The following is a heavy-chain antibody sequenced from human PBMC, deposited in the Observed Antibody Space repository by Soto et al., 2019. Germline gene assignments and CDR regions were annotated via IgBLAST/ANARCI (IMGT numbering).Heavy chain of an antibody. Sequence: PGGSLRLSCAASGFTFSSYWMSWDRQAPGKGLEWVANIKQDGSEKYYVDSVKGRFTISRDNAKNSLYLQMNSLRAEDTAVYYCAREGRSPAPPYYFDYWGQGTLVTVSS. CDR3: AREGRSPAPPYYFDY. CDR2: IKQDGSEK. V-gene: IGHV3-7*01. CDR1: GFTFSSYW. J-gene: IGHJ4*02.